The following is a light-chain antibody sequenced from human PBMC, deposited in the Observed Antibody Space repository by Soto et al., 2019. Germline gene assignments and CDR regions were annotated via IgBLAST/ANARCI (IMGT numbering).Light chain of an antibody. CDR3: QQCYMGWT. Sequence: STLSASXGDRVTITCRASQSIGRFLAWYQHQPGKAPKLLIYDASTLESGVPSRFSGTGSGTEFTFSITSLQPEDFGTYYCQQCYMGWTFGQGTKVDIK. J-gene: IGKJ1*01. CDR1: QSIGRF. CDR2: DAS. V-gene: IGKV1-5*01.